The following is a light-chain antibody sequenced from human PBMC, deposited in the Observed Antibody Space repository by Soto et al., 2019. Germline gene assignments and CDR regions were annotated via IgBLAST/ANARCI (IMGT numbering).Light chain of an antibody. Sequence: QSALTQPASVSGSPGQSITISGTGTSRDVGGYNYVSWYQQHPGKAPKLMIYDVSNRPSGVSNRFSGSKSGNTASLTSSGLQAEDEADYYCSSYTSSSTPVVFGGGTKLTVL. CDR3: SSYTSSSTPVV. J-gene: IGLJ2*01. CDR2: DVS. V-gene: IGLV2-14*01. CDR1: SRDVGGYNY.